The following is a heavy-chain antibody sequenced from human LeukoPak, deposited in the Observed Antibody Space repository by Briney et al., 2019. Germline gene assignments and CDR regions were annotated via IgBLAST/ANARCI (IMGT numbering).Heavy chain of an antibody. V-gene: IGHV3-11*06. J-gene: IGHJ4*02. Sequence: GGSLRLSCAASGFTFSDSYMSWIRHTPGKGLEWLSYISSSSSDTNYADSVKGRFTISRDNAKNSLYLQMSSLRAEDTAVYYCARGSRTIELGDDYWGQGTLVTVSS. CDR1: GFTFSDSY. CDR3: ARGSRTIELGDDY. D-gene: IGHD5-24*01. CDR2: ISSSSSDT.